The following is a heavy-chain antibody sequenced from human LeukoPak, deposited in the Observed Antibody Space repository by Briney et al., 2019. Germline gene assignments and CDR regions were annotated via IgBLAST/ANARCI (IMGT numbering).Heavy chain of an antibody. CDR3: ARGLGAGTHYDFWSGYYYFDY. CDR2: MNPNSGNT. V-gene: IGHV1-8*01. J-gene: IGHJ4*02. D-gene: IGHD3-3*01. Sequence: ASVKVSCKASGYTFTSYDINWARQATGQGLEWMGWMNPNSGNTGYAQKFQGRVTMTRNTSISTAYMELSSLRSEDTAVYYCARGLGAGTHYDFWSGYYYFDYWGQGTLVTVSS. CDR1: GYTFTSYD.